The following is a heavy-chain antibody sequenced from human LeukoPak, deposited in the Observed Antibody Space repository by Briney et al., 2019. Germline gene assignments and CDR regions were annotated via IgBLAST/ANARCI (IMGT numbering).Heavy chain of an antibody. CDR3: ARGYCTNGVCGGGFDP. Sequence: PSETLSLTCTVSGGSISSYYWSWIRQPAGKGLEWIGRIYTSGSTNYNPSLKSRVTMSVDTSKNQFSLKLSSVTAADTAVYYCARGYCTNGVCGGGFDPWGQGTPVTVSS. CDR2: IYTSGST. V-gene: IGHV4-4*07. D-gene: IGHD2-8*01. J-gene: IGHJ5*02. CDR1: GGSISSYY.